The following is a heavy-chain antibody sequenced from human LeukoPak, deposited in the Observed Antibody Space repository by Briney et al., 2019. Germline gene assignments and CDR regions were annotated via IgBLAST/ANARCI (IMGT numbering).Heavy chain of an antibody. J-gene: IGHJ6*03. CDR3: ARDTLDTAIYYYYYMDV. Sequence: PSETLSLTCTVSGGSIRNTNYYWGWIRQPPGKGLEWIGSIYYSGTTYYNPSLKSRVTISVDTSKNQFSLKLTSVTAADTAVYYCARDTLDTAIYYYYYMDVWGKGTTVTVSS. CDR2: IYYSGTT. V-gene: IGHV4-39*02. D-gene: IGHD5-18*01. CDR1: GGSIRNTNYY.